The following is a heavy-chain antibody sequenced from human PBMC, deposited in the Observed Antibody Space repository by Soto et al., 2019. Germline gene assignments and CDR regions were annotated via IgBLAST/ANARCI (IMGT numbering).Heavy chain of an antibody. CDR1: GVFI. V-gene: IGHV4-59*01. Sequence: SETLSLTCTVSGVFIWGWIRQSPDKGLEWIGYIYNSGRYNYNPSLESRLTISIDTSKNQFSLRLASVTAADTAVYYCARTLPNRQLFDSWSQGTLVTVSS. D-gene: IGHD1-1*01. CDR3: ARTLPNRQLFDS. CDR2: IYNSGRY. J-gene: IGHJ4*02.